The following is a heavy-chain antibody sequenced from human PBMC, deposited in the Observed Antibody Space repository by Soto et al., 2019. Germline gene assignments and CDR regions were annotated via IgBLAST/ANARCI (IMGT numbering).Heavy chain of an antibody. CDR1: GFTFSSYA. D-gene: IGHD3-3*01. V-gene: IGHV3-30-3*01. CDR2: ISYDGSNK. CDR3: ARPLDDYDFWSGSRDYYYYGMDV. Sequence: GSLRLSCAASGFTFSSYAMHWVRQAPGKGLEWVAVISYDGSNKYYADSVKGRFTISRDNSKNTLYLQMNSLRAEDTAVYYCARPLDDYDFWSGSRDYYYYGMDVWGQGTTVTVSS. J-gene: IGHJ6*02.